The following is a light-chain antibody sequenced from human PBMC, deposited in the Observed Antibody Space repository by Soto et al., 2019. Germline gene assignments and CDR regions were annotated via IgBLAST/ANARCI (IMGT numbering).Light chain of an antibody. Sequence: DIQMTQSPSTLSASVGDRVTITCRASQSISSWLAWYQQKPGKAPKLLIYKASSLESGVPSRFSGSGSGTEFILTISSLQPDDFAIYYCQQYNSYSLTFGRGIKVEIK. J-gene: IGKJ4*01. CDR3: QQYNSYSLT. CDR1: QSISSW. V-gene: IGKV1-5*03. CDR2: KAS.